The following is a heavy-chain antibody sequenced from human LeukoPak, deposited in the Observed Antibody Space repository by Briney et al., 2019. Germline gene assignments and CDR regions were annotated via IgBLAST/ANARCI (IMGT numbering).Heavy chain of an antibody. J-gene: IGHJ3*02. D-gene: IGHD3-22*01. CDR3: ARIDTYYYDSSGYYSAFDI. CDR2: INWNGGST. V-gene: IGHV3-20*04. CDR1: GFTFDNYG. Sequence: GGSLRLSCAASGFTFDNYGMSWVRQAPGKGLEWVSSINWNGGSTGYADSVKGRFTISRDNAKNSLYLQMNSLRAEDTALYYCARIDTYYYDSSGYYSAFDIWGQGTIVTASS.